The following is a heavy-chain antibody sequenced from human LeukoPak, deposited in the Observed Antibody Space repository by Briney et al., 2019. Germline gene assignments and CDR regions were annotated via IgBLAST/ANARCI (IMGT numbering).Heavy chain of an antibody. CDR1: GFTLSSYW. V-gene: IGHV3-74*01. Sequence: GGSLRLSCAASGFTLSSYWMHWVRHAPGKGLVWVSVIYTDGSSTTYADSVKGRFTISRDNSKNTLYLQMNSLRAEDTAVYYCAKEVANGDYEYDYWGQGTLVTVSS. D-gene: IGHD4-17*01. J-gene: IGHJ4*02. CDR3: AKEVANGDYEYDY. CDR2: IYTDGSST.